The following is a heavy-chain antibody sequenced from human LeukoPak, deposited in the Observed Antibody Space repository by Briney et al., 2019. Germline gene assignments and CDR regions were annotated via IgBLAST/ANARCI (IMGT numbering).Heavy chain of an antibody. V-gene: IGHV4-61*01. Sequence: AETLSLTCTVSGGSVSSGSNYWSCIRPPPGQGLAWIVYIYYSGRTNYNPPLKIQVRISVDTAKTQCSLQLSSVTAADADTDYCARGPVRGLLDYWGQGTLVTVSS. CDR3: ARGPVRGLLDY. CDR2: IYYSGRT. D-gene: IGHD3-16*01. J-gene: IGHJ4*02. CDR1: GGSVSSGSNY.